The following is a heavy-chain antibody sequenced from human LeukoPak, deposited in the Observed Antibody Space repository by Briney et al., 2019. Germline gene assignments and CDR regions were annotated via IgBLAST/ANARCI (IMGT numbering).Heavy chain of an antibody. J-gene: IGHJ4*02. V-gene: IGHV4-31*03. CDR2: IYYSGST. CDR3: ARTGAVAAQKRSYFDY. D-gene: IGHD6-19*01. Sequence: SQTLSLTCTVSGGSISSGGYYWSWIRQHPGKGLEWIGYIYYSGSTYYNPSLKSRVTISVDTSKNQFSLKLSSVTAADTAVYYCARTGAVAAQKRSYFDYWGQGTLVTVSS. CDR1: GGSISSGGYY.